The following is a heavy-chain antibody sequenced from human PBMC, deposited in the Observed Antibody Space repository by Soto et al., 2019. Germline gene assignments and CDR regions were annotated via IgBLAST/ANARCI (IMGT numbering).Heavy chain of an antibody. Sequence: VGSLRLSCAASGFTFSSYEMNWVREAPVKGLEWVSYISSSGSTIYYADSVKGRFTISRDNAKNSLYLQMNSLRAEDTAVYYCARDFPSYYDFWSGSPSYAMDVWGQGTAVTVSS. CDR1: GFTFSSYE. CDR2: ISSSGSTI. V-gene: IGHV3-48*03. CDR3: ARDFPSYYDFWSGSPSYAMDV. D-gene: IGHD3-3*01. J-gene: IGHJ6*02.